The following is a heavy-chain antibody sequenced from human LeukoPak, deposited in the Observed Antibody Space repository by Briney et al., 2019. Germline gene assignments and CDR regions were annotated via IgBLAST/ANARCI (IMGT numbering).Heavy chain of an antibody. CDR3: AKDGGPNYDNSGYYSDDAFDF. CDR2: ISNSAGYT. Sequence: GGSLRLSCAASGFTFSSYGMSWVRQPPGKGLEWVSAISNSAGYTYYAASVKGRFTISRDNSKNTLFLQMNSLRAEDTAVYYCAKDGGPNYDNSGYYSDDAFDFWGQGTMVTVSS. J-gene: IGHJ3*01. V-gene: IGHV3-23*01. CDR1: GFTFSSYG. D-gene: IGHD3-22*01.